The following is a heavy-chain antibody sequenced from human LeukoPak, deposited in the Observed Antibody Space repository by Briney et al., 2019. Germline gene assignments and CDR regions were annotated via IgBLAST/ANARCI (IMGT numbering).Heavy chain of an antibody. Sequence: ASVKVSCKASGYTFTSYGISWVRQAPGQGLEWMGWISAYNGNTNYAQKLQGRVTMTTDTSTSTAYMELSSLRSEDTAVYYCARVSPSYCSSTSCPNFDYWGQGTLVTVSS. CDR2: ISAYNGNT. CDR3: ARVSPSYCSSTSCPNFDY. J-gene: IGHJ4*02. CDR1: GYTFTSYG. V-gene: IGHV1-18*01. D-gene: IGHD2-2*01.